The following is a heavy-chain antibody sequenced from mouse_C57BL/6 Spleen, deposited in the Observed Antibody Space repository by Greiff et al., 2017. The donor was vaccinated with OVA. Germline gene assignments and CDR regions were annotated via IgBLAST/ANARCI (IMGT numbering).Heavy chain of an antibody. J-gene: IGHJ2*01. CDR2: ISSGSSTI. CDR3: ARGSWDGDY. D-gene: IGHD4-1*01. V-gene: IGHV5-17*01. CDR1: GFTFSDYG. Sequence: VQLQQSGGGLVKPGGSLKLSCAASGFTFSDYGMHWVRQAPEKGLEWVAYISSGSSTIYYADTVKGRSTISRDNAKTPLFLQMTSLRSEDAAMYYCARGSWDGDYGGQGTTLTVSS.